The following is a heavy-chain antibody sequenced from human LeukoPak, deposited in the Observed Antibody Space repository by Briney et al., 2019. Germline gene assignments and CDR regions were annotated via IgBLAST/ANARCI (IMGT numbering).Heavy chain of an antibody. J-gene: IGHJ4*02. V-gene: IGHV3-66*01. CDR1: GFTVSSNY. CDR3: ARDKIVGATHFDY. Sequence: GGSLRLSCVASGFTVSSNYMSWVRQAPGKGLEWVSVIYNDGSSYYADSVKGRFTISRDNSKNTLYLQMNSLRAEDTAVYYCARDKIVGATHFDYWGQGALVTVSS. CDR2: IYNDGSS. D-gene: IGHD1-26*01.